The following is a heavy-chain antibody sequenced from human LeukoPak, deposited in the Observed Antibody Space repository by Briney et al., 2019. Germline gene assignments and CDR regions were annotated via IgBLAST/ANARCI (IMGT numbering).Heavy chain of an antibody. CDR2: IYHSGST. Sequence: SETLSLTCTVSGYSISSGYYWGWIRQPPGKGLEWIGSIYHSGSTYYNPSLKSRVTISVDTSKNQFSLKLSSVTAADTAVYYCARRGVTIFGIWGQGTLVTVSS. D-gene: IGHD3-3*01. V-gene: IGHV4-38-2*02. CDR3: ARRGVTIFGI. CDR1: GYSISSGYY. J-gene: IGHJ4*02.